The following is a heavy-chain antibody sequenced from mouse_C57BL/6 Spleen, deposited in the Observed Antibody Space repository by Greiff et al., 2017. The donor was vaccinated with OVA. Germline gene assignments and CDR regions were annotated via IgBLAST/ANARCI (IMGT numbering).Heavy chain of an antibody. J-gene: IGHJ2*01. CDR1: GFTFSSYA. D-gene: IGHD3-3*01. CDR3: TRRGDSYYFDY. CDR2: ISSGGDYI. Sequence: DVMLVESGEGLVKPGGSLKLSCAASGFTFSSYAMSWVRQTPEKRLEWVAYISSGGDYIYYADTVKGRFTISRDNARNTLYLQMSSLKSEDTAMYYCTRRGDSYYFDYWGQGTTLTVSS. V-gene: IGHV5-9-1*02.